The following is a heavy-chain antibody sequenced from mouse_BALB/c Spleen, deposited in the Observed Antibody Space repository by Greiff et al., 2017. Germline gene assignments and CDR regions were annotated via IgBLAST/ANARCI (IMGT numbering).Heavy chain of an antibody. CDR3: ARHYYGSSYRYAMDY. CDR1: GFTFSSYT. D-gene: IGHD1-1*01. Sequence: EVHLVESGGGLVQPGGSLKLSCAASGFTFSSYTMSWVRQTPEKRLEWVAYISNGGGSTYYPATVKGRFTISRDNAKNTLYLQMSSLKSEDTAMYYCARHYYGSSYRYAMDYWGQGTSVTVSS. J-gene: IGHJ4*01. V-gene: IGHV5-12-2*01. CDR2: ISNGGGST.